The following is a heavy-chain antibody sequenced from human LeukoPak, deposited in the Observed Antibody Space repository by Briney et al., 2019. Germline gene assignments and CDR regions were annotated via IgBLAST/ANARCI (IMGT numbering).Heavy chain of an antibody. J-gene: IGHJ6*04. CDR3: ARHVYGEGMVV. V-gene: IGHV4-61*09. CDR1: GGSISSGGYY. D-gene: IGHD4-17*01. Sequence: SQTLSLTCTVSGGSISSGGYYWSWIRQPPGKGLECIGYIHSSEGTAHNASLKSRLTILLDTSKNQFSLTLSSVTAADTAVYYCARHVYGEGMVVWGKGTTVTVSS. CDR2: IHSSEGT.